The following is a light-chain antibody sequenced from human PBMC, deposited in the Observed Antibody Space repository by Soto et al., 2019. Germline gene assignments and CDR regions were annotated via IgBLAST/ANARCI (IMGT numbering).Light chain of an antibody. J-gene: IGKJ1*01. CDR3: VQGTRRPPT. CDR1: HSLVYSEGNTY. CDR2: KVS. V-gene: IGKV2-30*01. Sequence: DVVMTQSPLSLPVTLGQPASISCRYSHSLVYSEGNTYLSWFHQRPDQSPRRLIYKVSNRDSGVQDRLSGSEASAYFTLKISRVDADDVVIYYNVQGTRRPPTFGQGTKVEIK.